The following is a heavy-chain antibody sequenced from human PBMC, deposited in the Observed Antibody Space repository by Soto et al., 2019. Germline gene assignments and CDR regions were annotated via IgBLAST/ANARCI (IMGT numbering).Heavy chain of an antibody. CDR1: GYSISSGYY. CDR2: IYHSGST. Sequence: SETLSLTCAVSGYSISSGYYWGWIRQPPGKGLEWIGSIYHSGSTYYNPSLKSRVTISVDTSKNQFSLKLSSVTAADTAVYYCARDFDPGCSGGSCYPLPCDPWGQGTLVTVSS. V-gene: IGHV4-38-2*02. D-gene: IGHD2-15*01. CDR3: ARDFDPGCSGGSCYPLPCDP. J-gene: IGHJ5*02.